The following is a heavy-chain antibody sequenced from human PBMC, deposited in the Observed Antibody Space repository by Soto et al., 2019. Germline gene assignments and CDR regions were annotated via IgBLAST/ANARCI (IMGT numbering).Heavy chain of an antibody. CDR3: ARREPGTYFDY. D-gene: IGHD6-13*01. J-gene: IGHJ4*02. CDR1: GFTFSSYA. V-gene: IGHV3-23*01. Sequence: EVQLLESGGGLVQPGGSLRLSCAASGFTFSSYAMNWVRQAPGKGLEWVSVISGSGGSTYYADSVKGRFTISRDTSKHTLYLQRTSLRAEDTAVYYCARREPGTYFDYWGQGTLVTVSS. CDR2: ISGSGGST.